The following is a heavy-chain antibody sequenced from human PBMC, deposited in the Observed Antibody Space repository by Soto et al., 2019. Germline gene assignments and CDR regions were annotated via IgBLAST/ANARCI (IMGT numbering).Heavy chain of an antibody. CDR1: GGTFSSYA. D-gene: IGHD3-10*01. Sequence: SVKVSCKASGGTFSSYAISWVRQAPGQGLEWMGGIIPIFGTANYAQKFQGRVTITADESTSTAYMELSSLRSEDTAVYYCARDLTYYGSGSYYNPKYNWFDPWGRG. J-gene: IGHJ5*02. CDR3: ARDLTYYGSGSYYNPKYNWFDP. V-gene: IGHV1-69*13. CDR2: IIPIFGTA.